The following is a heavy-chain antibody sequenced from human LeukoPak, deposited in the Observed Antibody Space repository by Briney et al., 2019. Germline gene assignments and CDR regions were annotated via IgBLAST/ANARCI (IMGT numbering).Heavy chain of an antibody. CDR1: GFTVSSNY. V-gene: IGHV3-66*01. CDR3: ASNIVVVTARRGFDY. CDR2: IYSGGST. D-gene: IGHD2-21*02. Sequence: GGSLRLSCAASGFTVSSNYMSWVRQAPGKGLEWVSVIYSGGSTYYADSVKGRFTISRDNSKNTLHLQMNSLRAEDTAVYYCASNIVVVTARRGFDYWGQGTLVTVSS. J-gene: IGHJ4*02.